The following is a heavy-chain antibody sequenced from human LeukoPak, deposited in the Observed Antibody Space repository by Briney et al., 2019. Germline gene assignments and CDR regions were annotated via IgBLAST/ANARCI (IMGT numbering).Heavy chain of an antibody. CDR1: GGSISSSSYY. D-gene: IGHD6-19*01. CDR3: ARAPAAVAGSFRARYFDY. V-gene: IGHV4-39*07. CDR2: IYYSGST. Sequence: SETLSLTCTVSGGSISSSSYYWGWIRQPPGKGLEWIGSIYYSGSTYYNPSLKSRVTISVDTSKNQFSLKLSSVTAADTAMYYCARAPAAVAGSFRARYFDYWGQGTLVTVSS. J-gene: IGHJ4*02.